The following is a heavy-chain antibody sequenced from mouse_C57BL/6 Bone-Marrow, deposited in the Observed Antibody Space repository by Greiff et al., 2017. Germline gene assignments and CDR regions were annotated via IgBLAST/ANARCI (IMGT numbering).Heavy chain of an antibody. V-gene: IGHV3-6*01. CDR1: GYSITSGYY. J-gene: IGHJ4*01. D-gene: IGHD2-4*01. CDR3: SRGADDYDKYYYAMDY. Sequence: EVKLVESGPGLVKPSPSLSLTCSVTGYSITSGYYWNWIRQFPGNKLEWVGYIRYDGSTNYNPTLKNQSSLTRDTSNNQFFLKLKSVTTEDTATYYCSRGADDYDKYYYAMDYWGQGTSVTVTS. CDR2: IRYDGST.